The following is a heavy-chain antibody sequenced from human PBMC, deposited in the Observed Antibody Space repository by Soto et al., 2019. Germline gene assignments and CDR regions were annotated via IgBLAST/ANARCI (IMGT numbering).Heavy chain of an antibody. CDR1: GFTFSSYA. J-gene: IGHJ4*02. CDR2: ISGSGGST. CDR3: AKDVTTVTTSLDEDY. Sequence: GGSLRLSCAASGFTFSSYAMSWVRQASGKGLEWVSAISGSGGSTYYADSVKGRFTISRDNSKNTLYLQMNSLRAEDTAVYYCAKDVTTVTTSLDEDYWGQGTLVTVSS. V-gene: IGHV3-23*01. D-gene: IGHD4-17*01.